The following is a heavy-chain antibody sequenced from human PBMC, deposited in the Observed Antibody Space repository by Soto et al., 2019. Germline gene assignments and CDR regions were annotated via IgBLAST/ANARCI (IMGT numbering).Heavy chain of an antibody. CDR2: IYYSGST. CDR1: GGSISSGGYY. V-gene: IGHV4-31*03. Sequence: QVQLQESGPGLVKPSQTLSLTCTVSGGSISSGGYYWSWIRQHPGKGLEWIGYIYYSGSTYYNPSLKRRVTISVDTSKNQFSLKLSSVTAADTAVYYCARGLTGGKGWWTSGMDVWGQGTTVTVSS. J-gene: IGHJ6*02. D-gene: IGHD2-15*01. CDR3: ARGLTGGKGWWTSGMDV.